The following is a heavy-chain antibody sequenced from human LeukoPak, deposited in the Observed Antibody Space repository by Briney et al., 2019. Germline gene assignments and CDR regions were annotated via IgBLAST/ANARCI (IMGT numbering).Heavy chain of an antibody. CDR2: ISGSGGST. CDR1: GFTFSSYA. D-gene: IGHD1-1*01. J-gene: IGHJ4*02. CDR3: AKDRERTRPALYY. Sequence: PGGSLRLSCAASGFTFSSYATSWVRQAPGKGLEWVSAISGSGGSTYYADSVKGRFTISRDNSKNTLYLQMNSLRAEDTAAYYCAKDRERTRPALYYWGQGTLVTVSS. V-gene: IGHV3-23*01.